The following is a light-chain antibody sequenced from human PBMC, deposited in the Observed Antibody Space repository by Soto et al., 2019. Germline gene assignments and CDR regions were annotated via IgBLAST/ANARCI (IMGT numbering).Light chain of an antibody. CDR3: QQRSNWPPWT. CDR2: DAS. V-gene: IGKV3-11*01. Sequence: EIVLTQSPATLSLSPGERATLSCRASQSVGSYLAWYQQKPGQAPRLLIYDASNRATGIPARFSGSGSGTDFTLTIRSLEPEDFAVYYCQQRSNWPPWTFGQGTKVEIK. CDR1: QSVGSY. J-gene: IGKJ1*01.